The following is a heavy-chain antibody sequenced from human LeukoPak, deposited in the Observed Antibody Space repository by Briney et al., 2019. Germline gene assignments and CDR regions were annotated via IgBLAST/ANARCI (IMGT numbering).Heavy chain of an antibody. J-gene: IGHJ4*02. CDR3: ASKGYYYGSGGYFDY. D-gene: IGHD3-10*01. CDR2: IIPIFGTA. CDR1: GGTFSSYA. Sequence: ASVKVSCKASGGTFSSYAISWVRQAPGQGLEWMGGIIPIFGTANYAQKFQGRVTITADESTSTAYMELSSLRSEDTAVYHCASKGYYYGSGGYFDYWGQGTLVTVSS. V-gene: IGHV1-69*01.